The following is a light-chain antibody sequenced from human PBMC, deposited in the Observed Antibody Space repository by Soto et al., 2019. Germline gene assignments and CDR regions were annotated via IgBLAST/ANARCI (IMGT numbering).Light chain of an antibody. J-gene: IGKJ2*01. Sequence: EIVLTQSPATLSLSPGERATLSCRASQSVSSYLAWYQQKPGQATRLLIYGASTRAPGFPARFTGSGSGTEFTLTIRSLQSEDFAVYYCQQYNDWPSNTFGQGTKVDIK. CDR1: QSVSSY. CDR3: QQYNDWPSNT. V-gene: IGKV3-15*01. CDR2: GAS.